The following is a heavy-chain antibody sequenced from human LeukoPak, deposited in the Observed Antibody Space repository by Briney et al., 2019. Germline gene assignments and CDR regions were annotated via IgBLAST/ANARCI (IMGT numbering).Heavy chain of an antibody. CDR1: GFTFSSYA. CDR3: AKVLLWFGEPYYYYYGMDV. CDR2: ISGSGGST. D-gene: IGHD3-10*01. V-gene: IGHV3-23*01. Sequence: GGSLRLSCAAPGFTFSSYAMNWVRQAPGKGLEWVSAISGSGGSTYYADSVKGRFTISRDNSKNTLYLQMNSLRAEDTAVYYCAKVLLWFGEPYYYYYGMDVWGKGTTVTVSS. J-gene: IGHJ6*04.